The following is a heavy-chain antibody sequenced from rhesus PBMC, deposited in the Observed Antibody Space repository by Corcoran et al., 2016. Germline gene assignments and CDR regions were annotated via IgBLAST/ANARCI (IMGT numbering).Heavy chain of an antibody. D-gene: IGHD4-4*01. CDR1: GASISSYW. CDR2: INGNSGNS. J-gene: IGHJ4*01. V-gene: IGHV4-80*01. CDR3: ARSGYGSGGVY. Sequence: QVQLQESGPGLVKPSETLSLTCPVSGASISSYWWSWIRQPPGKGLEWIGEINGNSGNSYYNPSLKSRVTISKDASKNQFSLKLSSVTAADTAVYYCARSGYGSGGVYWGQGVLVTVSS.